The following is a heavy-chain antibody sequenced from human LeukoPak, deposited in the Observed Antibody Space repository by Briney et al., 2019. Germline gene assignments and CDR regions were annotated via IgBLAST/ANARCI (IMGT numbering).Heavy chain of an antibody. CDR3: ARDGTSADDY. J-gene: IGHJ4*02. CDR2: ISGNNDNP. CDR1: GYTFSNFG. D-gene: IGHD1-26*01. Sequence: ASVKVSCKTSGYTFSNFGINWVRQAPGQGLEWMGWISGNNDNPNYGQKFQGRFTVTTDSSTSTAYMELRNLTFDDTAVYYCARDGTSADDYWGEGTLVTVSS. V-gene: IGHV1-18*01.